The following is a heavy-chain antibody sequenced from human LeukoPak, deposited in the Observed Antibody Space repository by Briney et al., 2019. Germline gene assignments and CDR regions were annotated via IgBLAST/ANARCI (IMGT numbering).Heavy chain of an antibody. J-gene: IGHJ3*02. CDR1: GGSISSSSYY. CDR2: VYYSGST. Sequence: SETLSLTCTVSGGSISSSSYYWGWIRQPPGKGLEWVGCVYYSGSTYYNPSLSSRVTISLDTSKNQFSLKLRSVTAADTAVYYCARRDMTAVTAYAFDMWGQGTMVTVSS. D-gene: IGHD4-11*01. CDR3: ARRDMTAVTAYAFDM. V-gene: IGHV4-39*01.